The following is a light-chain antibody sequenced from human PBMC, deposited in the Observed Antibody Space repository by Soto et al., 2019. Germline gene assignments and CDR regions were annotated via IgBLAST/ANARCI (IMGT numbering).Light chain of an antibody. CDR3: QQYYSWPRT. CDR2: AAS. Sequence: VITQYPGTLSVSPGERATLSCRASQSVGTNLALYQQKPGQAPRLLIYAASTRATGIPAWFSGRGSGTEFTLTISSLQSEDFAVYYCQQYYSWPRTFGQGTKVDI. V-gene: IGKV3-15*01. CDR1: QSVGTN. J-gene: IGKJ1*01.